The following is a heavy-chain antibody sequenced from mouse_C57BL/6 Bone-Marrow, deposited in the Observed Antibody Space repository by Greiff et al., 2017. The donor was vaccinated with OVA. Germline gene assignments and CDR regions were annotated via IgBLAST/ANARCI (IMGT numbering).Heavy chain of an antibody. Sequence: QVQLKESGPELVKPGASVKISCKASGYTFTDYYINWVKQRPGQGLEWIGWIFPGSGSTYYNEKFKGKATLTVDKSSSTAYMLLSSLTSEDSAVYFCARRELWLEDWYFDVWGTGTTVTVSS. D-gene: IGHD2-2*01. CDR3: ARRELWLEDWYFDV. V-gene: IGHV1-75*01. J-gene: IGHJ1*03. CDR2: IFPGSGST. CDR1: GYTFTDYY.